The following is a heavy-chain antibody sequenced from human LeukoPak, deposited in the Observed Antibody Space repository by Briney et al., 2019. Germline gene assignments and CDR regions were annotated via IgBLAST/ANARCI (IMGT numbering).Heavy chain of an antibody. CDR2: INHSGST. CDR3: ARDSGYDNRFFDY. J-gene: IGHJ4*02. V-gene: IGHV4-34*01. Sequence: PSETLSLTCAVYGGSFSGYYWSWIRQPPGKGLEWIGEINHSGSTNYNPSLKSRVTISVDTSKNQFSLKLSSVTAADTAVYYCARDSGYDNRFFDYWGQGTLVTVSS. CDR1: GGSFSGYY. D-gene: IGHD5-12*01.